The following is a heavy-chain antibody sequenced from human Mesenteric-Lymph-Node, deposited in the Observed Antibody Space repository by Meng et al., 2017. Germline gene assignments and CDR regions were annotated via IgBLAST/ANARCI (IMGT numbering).Heavy chain of an antibody. J-gene: IGHJ4*02. Sequence: TLSLTCTVSGGSISSGGYYWSWIRQHPGKGLEWIGYIYYSGSTYYNPSLKSRVTISVDTSKNQFSLKLSSVTAADTAVYYCARRPLRALVYFDFWGQGTLVTVSS. CDR1: GGSISSGGYY. V-gene: IGHV4-31*03. D-gene: IGHD2-15*01. CDR2: IYYSGST. CDR3: ARRPLRALVYFDF.